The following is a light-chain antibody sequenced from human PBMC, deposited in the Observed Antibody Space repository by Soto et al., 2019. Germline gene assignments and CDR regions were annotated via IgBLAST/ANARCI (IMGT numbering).Light chain of an antibody. J-gene: IGKJ1*01. V-gene: IGKV3-20*01. CDR2: GAS. CDR1: QSVSSSY. Sequence: EIVLTQSPGTLSLSPGERATLSCRASQSVSSSYLAWYQQKPGQAPRLLNYGASSRATGIPDSFSGSGSGTDFTLTISRLEPEDFAVYYCQQYGNSPETFGQGTKVESK. CDR3: QQYGNSPET.